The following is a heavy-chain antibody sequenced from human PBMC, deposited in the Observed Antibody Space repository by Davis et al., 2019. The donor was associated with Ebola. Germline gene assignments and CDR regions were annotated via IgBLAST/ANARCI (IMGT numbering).Heavy chain of an antibody. CDR2: IWYDGSNK. CDR1: VFSFSSYG. CDR3: ARDGVQGVYYYYYGMDV. J-gene: IGHJ6*02. D-gene: IGHD3-10*01. V-gene: IGHV3-33*01. Sequence: GESLKISCAASVFSFSSYGMHWVRQAPGKGLEWVAVIWYDGSNKYYADSVKGRFTISRDNSKNTLYLQMNSLRAEDTAVYYCARDGVQGVYYYYYGMDVWGQGTTVTVSS.